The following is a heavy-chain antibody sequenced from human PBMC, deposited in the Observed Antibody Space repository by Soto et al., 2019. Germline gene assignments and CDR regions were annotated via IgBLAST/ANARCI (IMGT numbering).Heavy chain of an antibody. CDR2: ISGGTIST. CDR3: AKAGVYCGGDCYSPYYYGMDV. CDR1: GFTISSYA. Sequence: GGSLRLSCAASGFTISSYAMSWVRQAPGKGLEWVSGISGGTISTYYADSVKGRFTISRDNSKNTLYLQMNSLRAEDTAVYYCAKAGVYCGGDCYSPYYYGMDVWGQGTTVTVSS. J-gene: IGHJ6*02. D-gene: IGHD2-21*02. V-gene: IGHV3-23*01.